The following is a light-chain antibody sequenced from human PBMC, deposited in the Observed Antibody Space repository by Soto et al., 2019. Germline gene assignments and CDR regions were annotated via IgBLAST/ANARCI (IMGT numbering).Light chain of an antibody. CDR3: QQFDNYPLT. J-gene: IGKJ4*01. V-gene: IGKV1D-13*01. CDR2: DAS. Sequence: GDRVTITCRASQDISSALTWYQQKAGKAPKLLIYDASSLESGVPSRFSGSGSGTDFTLTISSLQPEDFATYYWQQFDNYPLTFGGGTKVEIK. CDR1: QDISSA.